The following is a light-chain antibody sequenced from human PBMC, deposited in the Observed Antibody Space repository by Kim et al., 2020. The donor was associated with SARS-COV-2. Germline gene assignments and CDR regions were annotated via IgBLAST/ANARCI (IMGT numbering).Light chain of an antibody. CDR1: QSVGRNY. CDR3: QQYATEPIT. CDR2: HAS. Sequence: DIVLTQSPGTLSLSPGDRATLSCRASQSVGRNYLAWYQQKPGQAPRLLIHHASSRATGIPDRFSGSGSGTDFSLTISRLEPEDFAVFYCQQYATEPITFGGGTKVDIK. J-gene: IGKJ4*01. V-gene: IGKV3-20*01.